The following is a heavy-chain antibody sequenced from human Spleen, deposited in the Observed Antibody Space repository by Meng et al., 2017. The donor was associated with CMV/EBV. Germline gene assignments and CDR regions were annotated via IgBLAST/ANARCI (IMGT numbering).Heavy chain of an antibody. CDR2: INPNSGGT. J-gene: IGHJ4*02. CDR3: ARDQYSGSYDY. V-gene: IGHV1-2*02. CDR1: GYTFNGYY. Sequence: SCKASGYTFNGYYMHWMRQAPGQGLEWMGWINPNSGGTNYAQKFQGRVTMTRDTSISTAYMELSRLRSDDTAVYYCARDQYSGSYDYWGQGTLVTVSS. D-gene: IGHD1-26*01.